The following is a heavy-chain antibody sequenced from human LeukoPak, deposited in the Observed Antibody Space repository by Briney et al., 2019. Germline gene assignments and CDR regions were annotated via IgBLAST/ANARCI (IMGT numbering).Heavy chain of an antibody. J-gene: IGHJ4*02. Sequence: GSLRLSCAASGFTFSSYWMHWVRQAPGKGLVWVSRISTDGSSTFSANSVRSRFTISRDNAKNTLYLQMNSLRAEDTAVYYCARDKYNWNYVTDYWGQGTLVTVSS. D-gene: IGHD1-7*01. V-gene: IGHV3-74*01. CDR2: ISTDGSST. CDR3: ARDKYNWNYVTDY. CDR1: GFTFSSYW.